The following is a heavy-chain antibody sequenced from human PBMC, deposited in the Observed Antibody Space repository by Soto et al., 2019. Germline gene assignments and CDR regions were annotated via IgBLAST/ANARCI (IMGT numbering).Heavy chain of an antibody. J-gene: IGHJ6*02. CDR2: IYYSGTT. D-gene: IGHD3-10*01. CDR3: ARSPTVRGVISGMDV. V-gene: IGHV4-30-4*01. Sequence: PSETLSLTSTVSGGSISSGIHYWSWIRQPPGKGLEWIGYIYYSGTTYYNPSLKTRVAISVDTSKNQFSLKLSSVTAADTAVYYCARSPTVRGVISGMDVWGQGTTATVSS. CDR1: GGSISSGIHY.